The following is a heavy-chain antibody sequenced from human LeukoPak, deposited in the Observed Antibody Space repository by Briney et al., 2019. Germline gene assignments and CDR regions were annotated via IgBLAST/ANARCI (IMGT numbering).Heavy chain of an antibody. CDR2: IHYSGST. CDR1: GGSISSYY. D-gene: IGHD3-10*01. Sequence: PSETLSLTCTVSGGSISSYYWSWIRQPPGKGLELIGYIHYSGSTYYNPSLRGRVTISIDMSKNQFSLKLTSVTTADTAVYYCARKGEHYYDSGKLWPAWFDLWGQGTLVTVSS. V-gene: IGHV4-59*01. CDR3: ARKGEHYYDSGKLWPAWFDL. J-gene: IGHJ5*02.